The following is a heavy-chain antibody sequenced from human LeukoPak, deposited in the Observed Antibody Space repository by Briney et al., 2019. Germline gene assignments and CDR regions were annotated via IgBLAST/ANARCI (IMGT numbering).Heavy chain of an antibody. D-gene: IGHD1-26*01. Sequence: GRSLRLSCAASGFTFSSYAMHWVRQAPGKGLEWVAVISYDGSNKYYADSVKGRFTISGDNSKNTLYLQMNSLRAEDTAVYYCARNPYSGSYQDYWGQGTLVTVSS. CDR3: ARNPYSGSYQDY. J-gene: IGHJ4*02. CDR1: GFTFSSYA. V-gene: IGHV3-30*04. CDR2: ISYDGSNK.